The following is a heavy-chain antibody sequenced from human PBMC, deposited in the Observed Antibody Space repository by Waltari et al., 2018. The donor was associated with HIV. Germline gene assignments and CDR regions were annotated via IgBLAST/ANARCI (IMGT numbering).Heavy chain of an antibody. J-gene: IGHJ5*02. Sequence: QVQLQQWGAGLLKPSETLSPTCAVYGGSFSGYYWSCIRQPPGKGLEWIGEINHSGSTNYNPSLKSRVTISVDTSKNQFSLKLSSVTAADTAVYYCARGETAAATGNWFDPWGQGTLVTVSS. CDR2: INHSGST. V-gene: IGHV4-34*01. D-gene: IGHD6-13*01. CDR3: ARGETAAATGNWFDP. CDR1: GGSFSGYY.